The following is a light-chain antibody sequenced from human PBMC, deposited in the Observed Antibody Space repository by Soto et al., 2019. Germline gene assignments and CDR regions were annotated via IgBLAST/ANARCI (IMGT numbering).Light chain of an antibody. V-gene: IGLV2-8*01. CDR3: SSYASSNSYV. CDR2: EVN. J-gene: IGLJ1*01. CDR1: SSDVGGYNY. Sequence: QSALTQPPSASGSPGQSVTISCTGTSSDVGGYNYVSWYQQHPGKAPKLMIYEVNKRPSGVPDRFSGSQSGNTASLTVSGLQAEDEADYYCSSYASSNSYVFXTGTKSPS.